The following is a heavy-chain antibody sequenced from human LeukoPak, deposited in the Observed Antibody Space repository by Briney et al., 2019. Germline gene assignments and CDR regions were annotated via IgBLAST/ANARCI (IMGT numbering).Heavy chain of an antibody. J-gene: IGHJ6*02. CDR2: IGSDNKP. CDR3: ARYCSGGTCYSGMDV. CDR1: GFTFSAYA. D-gene: IGHD2-15*01. V-gene: IGHV3-23*05. Sequence: QPGGSLRLSCEASGFTFSAYAMTWVRQAPGKGLEWVSSIGSDNKPHYSESVKGRFTIPRDNSKNTLFLQMNSLRDEDTAVYYCARYCSGGTCYSGMDVWGQGTSVTVSS.